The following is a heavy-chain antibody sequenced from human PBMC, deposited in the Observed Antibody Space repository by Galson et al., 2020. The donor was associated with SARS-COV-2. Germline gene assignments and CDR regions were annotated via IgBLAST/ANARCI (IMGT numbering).Heavy chain of an antibody. J-gene: IGHJ6*02. CDR3: AADSNYGDYYYYYGMDV. CDR2: ISYDGSNK. V-gene: IGHV3-30-3*01. D-gene: IGHD4-4*01. CDR1: GFTFSSYA. Sequence: SCAASGFTFSSYAMHWVRQAPGKGLEWVAVISYDGSNKYYADSVKGRFTISRDNSKNTLYLQMNSLRAEDTAVYYCAADSNYGDYYYYYGMDVWGQGTTVTVSS.